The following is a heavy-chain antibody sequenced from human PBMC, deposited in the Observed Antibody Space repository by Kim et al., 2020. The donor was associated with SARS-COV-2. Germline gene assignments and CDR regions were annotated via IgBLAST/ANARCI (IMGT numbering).Heavy chain of an antibody. D-gene: IGHD3-9*01. V-gene: IGHV1-58*02. CDR2: IVVGSGNT. Sequence: SVKVSCKASGFTFTSSAMQWVRQARGQRLEWIGWIVVGSGNTNYAQKFQERVTITRDMSTSTAYMELSSLRSEDTAVYYCAASAGLTGYSGYYYYYGMDVWGQGTTVTVSS. CDR3: AASAGLTGYSGYYYYYGMDV. J-gene: IGHJ6*02. CDR1: GFTFTSSA.